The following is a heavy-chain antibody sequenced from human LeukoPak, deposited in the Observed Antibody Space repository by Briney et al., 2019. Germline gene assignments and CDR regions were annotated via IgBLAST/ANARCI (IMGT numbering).Heavy chain of an antibody. CDR1: GFSFSNYA. CDR3: AKDARRTSGWYSFDS. J-gene: IGHJ4*02. D-gene: IGHD6-19*01. V-gene: IGHV3-23*01. CDR2: ISDSGGST. Sequence: PGGSLRLSCAASGFSFSNYAMSWVRQAPGKGLEWVSGISDSGGSTYSADSVKGRFTISRDNSKNTVYLQMNSLRAEDTAVYYCAKDARRTSGWYSFDSWGQGTLVTVSS.